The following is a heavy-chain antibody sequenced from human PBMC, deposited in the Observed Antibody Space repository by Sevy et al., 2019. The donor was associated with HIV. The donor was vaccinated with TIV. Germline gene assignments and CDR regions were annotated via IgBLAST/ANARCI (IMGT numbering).Heavy chain of an antibody. J-gene: IGHJ5*02. CDR2: IDYSGNT. CDR1: SDSISSSSYY. V-gene: IGHV4-39*01. D-gene: IGHD2-21*01. Sequence: SENLSLTCTVSSDSISSSSYYCGWIRQPPGKGLEWIGSIDYSGNTYYNSALKSRVTISRDTSKNQFSLKLSSVTAAQTAVYYCARYHCGHHAGGFDLWGQGSTVTVSS. CDR3: ARYHCGHHAGGFDL.